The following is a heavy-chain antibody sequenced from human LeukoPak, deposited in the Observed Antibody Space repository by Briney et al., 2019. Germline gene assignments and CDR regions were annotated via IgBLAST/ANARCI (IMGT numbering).Heavy chain of an antibody. CDR2: IGTTGDT. J-gene: IGHJ3*02. V-gene: IGHV3-13*04. CDR1: GFTFSSYD. D-gene: IGHD2-21*02. CDR3: ARDPQVTAIHDAFDI. Sequence: GGSLRLSCAASGFTFSSYDMHWVRQAPGKGLEWVSGIGTTGDTYYPGSVKGRFTISRENAKNSLYLQMNSLRAGDTAVYYCARDPQVTAIHDAFDIWGQGRVLGVSS.